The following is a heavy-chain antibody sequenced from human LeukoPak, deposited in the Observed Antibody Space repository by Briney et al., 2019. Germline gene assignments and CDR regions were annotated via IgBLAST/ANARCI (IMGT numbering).Heavy chain of an antibody. Sequence: SETLSLTCTVSGGSISSGSYYWSWIRQPAGKGLEWIGRIYTSGSTNYNPSLKSRVAISVDTSKNQFSLKLSSVTAADTAVYYCARGKLHYDILTGYLYYYYMDVWGKGTTVTISS. J-gene: IGHJ6*03. D-gene: IGHD3-9*01. CDR2: IYTSGST. CDR3: ARGKLHYDILTGYLYYYYMDV. CDR1: GGSISSGSYY. V-gene: IGHV4-61*02.